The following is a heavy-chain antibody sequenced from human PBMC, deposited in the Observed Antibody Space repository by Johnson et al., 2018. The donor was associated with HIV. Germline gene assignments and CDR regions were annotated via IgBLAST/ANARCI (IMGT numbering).Heavy chain of an antibody. CDR3: ARDGCDIVVVVAATQAFDI. Sequence: QVQLVESGGGLVKPGGSLRLSCAASGFTFSDYYMSWIRQAPGKGLAWVSYISSSGTTIYYADSVKGRFPISRDNAKNSLYLQMNSMGAEDTAVYYCARDGCDIVVVVAATQAFDIWGQGTMVTVSS. D-gene: IGHD2-15*01. CDR2: ISSSGTTI. J-gene: IGHJ3*02. CDR1: GFTFSDYY. V-gene: IGHV3-11*04.